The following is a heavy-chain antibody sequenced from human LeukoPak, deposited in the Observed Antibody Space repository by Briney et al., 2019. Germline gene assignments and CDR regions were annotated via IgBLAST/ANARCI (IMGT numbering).Heavy chain of an antibody. D-gene: IGHD3-22*01. V-gene: IGHV1-2*02. CDR3: ARGQSNYYDSSGYYYVENWFDP. CDR2: INPNIGDT. CDR1: GYTFTDYY. J-gene: IGHJ5*02. Sequence: ASVKVSCKASGYTFTDYYMHWVRQAPGQGLEWMGWINPNIGDTNYAQKFQGRVTITRDTSTSTVYMELSSLRSEDTAVYYCARGQSNYYDSSGYYYVENWFDPWGQGTLVTVSS.